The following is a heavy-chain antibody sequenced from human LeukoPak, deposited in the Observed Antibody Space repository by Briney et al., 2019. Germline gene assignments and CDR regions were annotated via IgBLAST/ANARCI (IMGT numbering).Heavy chain of an antibody. CDR2: IYYSGST. CDR3: ARAPSSDYGDYGAFDY. D-gene: IGHD4-17*01. J-gene: IGHJ4*02. V-gene: IGHV4-59*12. CDR1: GGSISSYY. Sequence: SETLSLTCTVSGGSISSYYWSWIRQPPGKGLEWIGSIYYSGSTYYNPSLKSRVTISVDTSKNQFSLKLSSVTAADTAVYYCARAPSSDYGDYGAFDYWGQGTPVTVSS.